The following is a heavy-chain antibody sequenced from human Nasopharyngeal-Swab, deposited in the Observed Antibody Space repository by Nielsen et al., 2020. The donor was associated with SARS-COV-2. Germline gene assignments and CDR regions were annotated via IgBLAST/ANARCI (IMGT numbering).Heavy chain of an antibody. D-gene: IGHD3-10*01. Sequence: ASLQVSCKASGYTFTSYAMHWVRQAPGQRLEWMGWINAGNGNTKYSQKFQGRVTITRDTSASTAYMELSSLRSEDTAVYYCARDRVTMVRGGVRYYYYGMDVWGQGTTVTVSS. CDR3: ARDRVTMVRGGVRYYYYGMDV. V-gene: IGHV1-3*01. CDR2: INAGNGNT. CDR1: GYTFTSYA. J-gene: IGHJ6*02.